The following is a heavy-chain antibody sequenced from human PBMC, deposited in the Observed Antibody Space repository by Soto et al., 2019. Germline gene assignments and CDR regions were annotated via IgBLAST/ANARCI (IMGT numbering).Heavy chain of an antibody. Sequence: PGGSLRLSCAASGFTFSSYSMNWVRQAPGKGLEWVAVISYDGSNKYYADSVKGRFTISRDKSKNTVDLQMNSLRAEDTAMYYCARHAYNYDSSGYYPGYWGQGTLVTVSS. D-gene: IGHD3-22*01. V-gene: IGHV3-30*03. CDR2: ISYDGSNK. CDR1: GFTFSSYS. J-gene: IGHJ4*02. CDR3: ARHAYNYDSSGYYPGY.